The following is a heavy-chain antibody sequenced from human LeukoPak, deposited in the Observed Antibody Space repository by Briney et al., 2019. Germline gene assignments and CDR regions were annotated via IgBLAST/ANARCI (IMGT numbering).Heavy chain of an antibody. J-gene: IGHJ3*02. Sequence: GGSLSLSCAASGFTFSSYAMSWVRQAPGKGLEWVSAISGSGGSTYYADSVKGRFAISRDNSKNTLYLQMHSLRAEDTAVYYCAKDLSPWFRDPRGGGFDIWGQGTMVTVSS. V-gene: IGHV3-23*01. D-gene: IGHD3-10*01. CDR2: ISGSGGST. CDR3: AKDLSPWFRDPRGGGFDI. CDR1: GFTFSSYA.